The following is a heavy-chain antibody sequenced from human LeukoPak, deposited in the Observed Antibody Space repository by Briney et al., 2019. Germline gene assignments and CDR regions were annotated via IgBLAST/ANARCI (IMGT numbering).Heavy chain of an antibody. CDR3: ATGGVAGTGSIDY. J-gene: IGHJ4*02. V-gene: IGHV1-69-2*01. CDR1: GYAFTDYY. CDR2: VDPEDGET. D-gene: IGHD6-19*01. Sequence: GASVKISCKVSGYAFTDYYMHWVQQAPGKGLEWMGLVDPEDGETIYAEKFQGRVTITADTSTDTAYMELSSLRSEDTAVYYCATGGVAGTGSIDYWGQGTLVTVSS.